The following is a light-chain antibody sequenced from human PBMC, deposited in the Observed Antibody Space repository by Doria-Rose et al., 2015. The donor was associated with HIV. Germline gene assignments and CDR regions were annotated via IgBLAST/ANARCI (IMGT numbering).Light chain of an antibody. Sequence: QPPSVSGAPGQRVTISCTGSSSNIGAGYDVHWYQQLPGTAPKLLMYGNSNRPSGVPDRFSGSKSGTSASLAITGLQAEDEADYYCQSYDSSLSVLLGGGTKLTVL. CDR3: QSYDSSLSVL. CDR1: SSNIGAGYD. V-gene: IGLV1-40*01. CDR2: GNS. J-gene: IGLJ2*01.